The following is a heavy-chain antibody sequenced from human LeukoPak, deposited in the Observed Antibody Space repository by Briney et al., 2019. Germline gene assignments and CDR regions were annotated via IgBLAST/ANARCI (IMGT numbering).Heavy chain of an antibody. CDR2: IYYSGST. Sequence: SETLSLTCNVSGGSISSYYWSWIRQPPGKGLEWIGYIYYSGSTNYNPSLQSRVHISVDTSKNQFSLKLSSVTAADTAVYYCARVQRYFGNFGANWFDPWGQGTLVTVSS. CDR1: GGSISSYY. V-gene: IGHV4-59*01. CDR3: ARVQRYFGNFGANWFDP. J-gene: IGHJ5*02. D-gene: IGHD3-9*01.